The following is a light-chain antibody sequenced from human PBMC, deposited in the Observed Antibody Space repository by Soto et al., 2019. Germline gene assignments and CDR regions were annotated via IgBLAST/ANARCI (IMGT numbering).Light chain of an antibody. J-gene: IGKJ3*01. Sequence: DIQMTQSPSSLSASVGDRVTITCQASQDISNYLNWYQQKPGKAPKLLIYDASNLETGVPSRFSGSGSGTDFTFTINSLQPEDIATYYCQQYDKISGFTFGPGTKVDIK. CDR2: DAS. CDR1: QDISNY. CDR3: QQYDKISGFT. V-gene: IGKV1-33*01.